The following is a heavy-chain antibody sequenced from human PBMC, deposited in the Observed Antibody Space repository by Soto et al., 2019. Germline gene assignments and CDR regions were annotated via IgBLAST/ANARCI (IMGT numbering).Heavy chain of an antibody. J-gene: IGHJ6*02. V-gene: IGHV4-39*07. CDR3: ARDLNDSSGYRPYYYGMDV. CDR2: IYYSGST. CDR1: GGSISSSSYY. Sequence: SETLSLTCTVSGGSISSSSYYWGWIRQPPGKGLEWIGSIYYSGSTYYNPSLKSRVTISVDTSKNQFSLKLSSVTAADTAVYYCARDLNDSSGYRPYYYGMDVWGQGTTVTVSS. D-gene: IGHD3-22*01.